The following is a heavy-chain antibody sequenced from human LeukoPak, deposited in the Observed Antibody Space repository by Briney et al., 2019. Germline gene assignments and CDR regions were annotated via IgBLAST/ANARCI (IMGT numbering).Heavy chain of an antibody. D-gene: IGHD4-17*01. Sequence: PGGSLRLSCAVSGFTFSSYWMSWSRQAPGKGLEWVANINQDGSQKFSVDSVKGRFTISRDNAKNSLSLQMNSLRVEDTAVYYCARDWFDGDYDRFDYWGQGTLVTVSS. J-gene: IGHJ4*02. CDR1: GFTFSSYW. V-gene: IGHV3-7*03. CDR2: INQDGSQK. CDR3: ARDWFDGDYDRFDY.